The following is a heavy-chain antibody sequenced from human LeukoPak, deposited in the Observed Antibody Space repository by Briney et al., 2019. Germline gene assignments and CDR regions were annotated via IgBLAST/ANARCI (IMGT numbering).Heavy chain of an antibody. CDR1: GDSISRHY. V-gene: IGHV4-59*11. D-gene: IGHD1-26*01. CDR3: ARERLIAGATVFDY. J-gene: IGHJ4*02. CDR2: IYCSGST. Sequence: PSETLSLTCTASGDSISRHYWSWIRQPPGKGLEWIGCIYCSGSTSYNPSLKSRVTISVDTSNNQFSLKLTSMTAADTAVYFCARERLIAGATVFDYWGQGSLVTVSS.